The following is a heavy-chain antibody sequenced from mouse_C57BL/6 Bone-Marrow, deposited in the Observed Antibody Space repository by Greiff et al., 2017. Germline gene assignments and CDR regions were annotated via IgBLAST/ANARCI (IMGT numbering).Heavy chain of an antibody. CDR3: AGSGYYCPLDY. CDR2: IYPRSGNT. D-gene: IGHD3-1*01. V-gene: IGHV1-81*01. Sequence: QVQLQQSGAELVRPGASVKLSCKASGYTFTSYGISWVKQRTGQGLEWIGEIYPRSGNTYYNEKFKGKATLTADKSSSTAYMELRSLTSEDSAVYYCAGSGYYCPLDYWGQGTTLTVSS. J-gene: IGHJ2*01. CDR1: GYTFTSYG.